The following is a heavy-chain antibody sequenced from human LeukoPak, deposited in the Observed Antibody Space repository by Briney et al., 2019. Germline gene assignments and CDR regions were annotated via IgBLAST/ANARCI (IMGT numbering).Heavy chain of an antibody. CDR1: GFNFSSYW. V-gene: IGHV3-74*01. D-gene: IGHD2-2*01. J-gene: IGHJ4*02. CDR2: INYDGTTT. CDR3: ARAYCSSTRCSYYFDS. Sequence: PGGSLRLSCAASGFNFSSYWMHWVRQAPGKGLVWISRINYDGTTTSYADSVKGRFTISRDNAKNSLYLQMNSLRAEDTAVYYCARAYCSSTRCSYYFDSWGQGTLVTVSS.